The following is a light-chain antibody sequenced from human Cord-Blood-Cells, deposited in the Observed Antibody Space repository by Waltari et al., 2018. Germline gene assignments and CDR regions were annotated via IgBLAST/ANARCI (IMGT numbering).Light chain of an antibody. J-gene: IGLJ1*01. CDR2: KDS. Sequence: SCELTQPPSVSVSPGQTARTTCSGDALPKQYAYWYQQKPGQAPVLVIYKDSERPSGIPERFSGSSSGTTVTLTISGVQAEDEADYCCQSADSSGTYVFGTGTKVTVL. CDR3: QSADSSGTYV. CDR1: ALPKQY. V-gene: IGLV3-25*02.